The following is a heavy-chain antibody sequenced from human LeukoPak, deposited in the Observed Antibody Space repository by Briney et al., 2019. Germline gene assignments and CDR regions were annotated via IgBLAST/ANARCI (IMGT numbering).Heavy chain of an antibody. J-gene: IGHJ4*02. CDR1: GFTFSSYW. D-gene: IGHD6-19*01. V-gene: IGHV3-74*01. Sequence: GSLRLSCAASGFTFSSYWMHWVRQAPGKGLVWVSRINSDGSSTSYADSVKGRFTISRDNAKNTLYLQMNSLRAEDTAVYYCARGIPSGWGLDYWGQGTLVTVSS. CDR2: INSDGSST. CDR3: ARGIPSGWGLDY.